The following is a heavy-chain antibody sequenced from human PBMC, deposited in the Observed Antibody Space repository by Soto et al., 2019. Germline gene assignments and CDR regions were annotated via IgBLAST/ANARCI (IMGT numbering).Heavy chain of an antibody. CDR1: GGTFSSYA. D-gene: IGHD2-15*01. Sequence: SVKVSCKASGGTFSSYAISWVRQAPGQGLEWMGGIIPIFGTANYAQKFQGRVTITADESTSTAYMELSSLRSEDTAVYYCARTYCSGGSCYSYPPYYYYYGMDVWGQGTTVTVSS. CDR2: IIPIFGTA. V-gene: IGHV1-69*13. J-gene: IGHJ6*02. CDR3: ARTYCSGGSCYSYPPYYYYYGMDV.